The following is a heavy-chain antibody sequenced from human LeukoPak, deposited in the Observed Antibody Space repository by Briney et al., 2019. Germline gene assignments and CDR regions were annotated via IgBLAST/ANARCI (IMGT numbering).Heavy chain of an antibody. J-gene: IGHJ3*02. CDR1: GGSISSYY. CDR2: IYYSGST. D-gene: IGHD6-13*01. Sequence: SETLSPTCTVSGGSISSYYWSWIRQPPGKGLEWIGYIYYSGSTNYNPSLKSRVTISVDTSKNQFSLKLSSVTAADTAVYYCARVQGQQLVAFDIWGQGTMVTVSS. CDR3: ARVQGQQLVAFDI. V-gene: IGHV4-59*08.